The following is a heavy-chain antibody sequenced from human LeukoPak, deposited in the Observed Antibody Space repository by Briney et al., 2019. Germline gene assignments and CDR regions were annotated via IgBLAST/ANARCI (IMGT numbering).Heavy chain of an antibody. Sequence: SVKVSCKASGGTFSSYAISWVRQAPGQGLEWMGGIIPIFGTANYAQKLQGRVTMTTDTSTSTAYMELRSLRSDDTAVYYCAREWKGEYYYDSSGYFLVDYWGQGTLVTVSS. CDR3: AREWKGEYYYDSSGYFLVDY. V-gene: IGHV1-69*05. D-gene: IGHD3-22*01. J-gene: IGHJ4*02. CDR2: IIPIFGTA. CDR1: GGTFSSYA.